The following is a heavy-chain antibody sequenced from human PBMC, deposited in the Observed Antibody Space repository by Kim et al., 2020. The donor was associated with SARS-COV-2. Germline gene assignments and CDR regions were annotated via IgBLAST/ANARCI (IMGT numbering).Heavy chain of an antibody. J-gene: IGHJ6*01. CDR1: GFTFSSYG. V-gene: IGHV3-30*18. CDR3: AKDQDTAMLLGYYYYYYG. Sequence: GGSLRLSCAASGFTFSSYGMHWVRQAPGKGLEWVAVISYDGSNKYYADSVKGRFTISRDNSKNTLYLQMNSLRAEDTAVYYCAKDQDTAMLLGYYYYYYG. CDR2: ISYDGSNK. D-gene: IGHD5-18*01.